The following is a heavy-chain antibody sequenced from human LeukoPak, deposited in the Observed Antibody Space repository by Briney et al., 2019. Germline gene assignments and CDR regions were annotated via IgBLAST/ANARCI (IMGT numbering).Heavy chain of an antibody. J-gene: IGHJ4*02. CDR3: ARGVLRYFEFDY. Sequence: SVKVSCKASGGTFISYAISWVRQAPGQGLEWMGGIIPIFGTANYAQKFQGRVTITADESTSTAYMELSSLRSEDTAVYYCARGVLRYFEFDYWGQGTLVTVSS. CDR2: IIPIFGTA. V-gene: IGHV1-69*13. CDR1: GGTFISYA. D-gene: IGHD3-9*01.